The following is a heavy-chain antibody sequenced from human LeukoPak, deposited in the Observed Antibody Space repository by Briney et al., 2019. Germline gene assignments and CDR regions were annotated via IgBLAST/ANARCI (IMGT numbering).Heavy chain of an antibody. CDR1: GFTVSSYG. CDR2: IWYDGSNK. V-gene: IGHV3-33*01. CDR3: ARDFYDFWSGYYRHFDY. D-gene: IGHD3-3*01. J-gene: IGHJ4*02. Sequence: GSSLRLSCAASGFTVSSYGMDWVRQARGKGLEWVAVIWYDGSNKYYADSVKGRFTISRDNSKNTLYLQMNSLRAEDTAVYYCARDFYDFWSGYYRHFDYWGQGTLVTVSS.